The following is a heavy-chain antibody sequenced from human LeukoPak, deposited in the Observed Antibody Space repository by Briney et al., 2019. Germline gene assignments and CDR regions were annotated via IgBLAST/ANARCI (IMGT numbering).Heavy chain of an antibody. CDR1: GYTFASYD. CDR2: MNPNSGNT. V-gene: IGHV1-8*03. J-gene: IGHJ3*02. Sequence: GASVKVSCKASGYTFASYDINWVRQATGQGLEWMGWMNPNSGNTDYAQKFQGRVTITRNTSISTAYMELSSLRSEDTAVYYCARASRDYGDYGGDAFDIWGQGTMVTVSS. D-gene: IGHD4-17*01. CDR3: ARASRDYGDYGGDAFDI.